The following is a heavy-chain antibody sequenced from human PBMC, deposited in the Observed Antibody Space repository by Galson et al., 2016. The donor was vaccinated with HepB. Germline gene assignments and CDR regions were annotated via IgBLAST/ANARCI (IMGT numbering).Heavy chain of an antibody. V-gene: IGHV1-18*01. CDR2: ISAYNGDT. Sequence: SVKVSCKASGYTFTSSGISWVRQAPGQGLEWMGWISAYNGDTSYAQKFQGRVTMTTDISTSTAYMELRSLRSDDTAVYYCARDLGSIPTTIFFDYWGQGTLVTVSS. CDR1: GYTFTSSG. CDR3: ARDLGSIPTTIFFDY. J-gene: IGHJ4*02. D-gene: IGHD2-2*02.